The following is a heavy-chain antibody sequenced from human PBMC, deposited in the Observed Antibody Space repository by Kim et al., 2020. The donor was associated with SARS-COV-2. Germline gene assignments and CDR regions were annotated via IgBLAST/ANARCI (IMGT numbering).Heavy chain of an antibody. CDR1: GGTFNSHA. CDR3: ATTAVGGSNSRYYFDF. CDR2: MIPIFGTS. V-gene: IGHV1-69*06. Sequence: SVKVSCKASGGTFNSHAISWVRQAPGQGLEWMGGMIPIFGTSRYAQKFQGRVTMTADKFTNTAYMDVTSLTSEDTAVYYCATTAVGGSNSRYYFDFWGQGTLVTVSS. D-gene: IGHD2-15*01. J-gene: IGHJ4*02.